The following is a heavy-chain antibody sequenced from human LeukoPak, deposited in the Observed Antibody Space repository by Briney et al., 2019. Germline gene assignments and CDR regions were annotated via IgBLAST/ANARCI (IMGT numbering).Heavy chain of an antibody. D-gene: IGHD1-26*01. CDR2: IYYSGYT. V-gene: IGHV4-59*01. CDR1: DDSITMYY. J-gene: IGHJ6*03. Sequence: ASETLSLTCTVSDDSITMYYWTWIRQPPGKGLKWIGNIYYSGYTTYSPSLRSRVTISVDTSKNQFSLKLSSVTAADTAVYYCARETSQKWAHYMDVWCKGTTITISS. CDR3: ARETSQKWAHYMDV.